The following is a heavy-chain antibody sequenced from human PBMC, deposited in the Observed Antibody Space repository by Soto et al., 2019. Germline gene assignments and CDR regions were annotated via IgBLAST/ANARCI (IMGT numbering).Heavy chain of an antibody. CDR3: ARGTGTTFAPRRNNWFDP. CDR1: GGSFSGYY. V-gene: IGHV4-34*01. J-gene: IGHJ5*02. Sequence: PSETLSLTCAVYGGSFSGYYWSWIRQPPGKGLEWIGEINHSGSTNYNPSLKSRVTISVDTSKNQFSLRLSSVTAADTAVYYCARGTGTTFAPRRNNWFDPWGQGTLVTVSS. D-gene: IGHD1-7*01. CDR2: INHSGST.